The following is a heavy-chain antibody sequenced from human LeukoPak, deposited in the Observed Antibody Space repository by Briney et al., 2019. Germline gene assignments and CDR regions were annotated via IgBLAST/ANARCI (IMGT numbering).Heavy chain of an antibody. CDR1: GYTFTGYY. V-gene: IGHV1-69*04. CDR3: ARDGDGGNSDY. D-gene: IGHD4-23*01. Sequence: SVKVSCKASGYTFTGYYMHWVRQAPGQGLEWMGRIIPILGIANYAQKFQGRVTITADKSTSTAYMELSSLRSEDTAVYYCARDGDGGNSDYWGQGTLVTVSS. CDR2: IIPILGIA. J-gene: IGHJ4*02.